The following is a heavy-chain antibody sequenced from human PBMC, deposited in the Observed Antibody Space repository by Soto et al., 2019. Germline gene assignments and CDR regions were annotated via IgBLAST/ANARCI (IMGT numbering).Heavy chain of an antibody. Sequence: GASVKVSCKASGGTFSSYAISWVRQAPGQGLEWMGGIIPIFGTANYAQKFQGRVTITADESTSTAYMELSSLRSEDTAVYYCAGPMVRGVGYYYYYGMDVWGQGTTVTVSS. D-gene: IGHD3-10*01. CDR2: IIPIFGTA. CDR1: GGTFSSYA. CDR3: AGPMVRGVGYYYYYGMDV. V-gene: IGHV1-69*13. J-gene: IGHJ6*02.